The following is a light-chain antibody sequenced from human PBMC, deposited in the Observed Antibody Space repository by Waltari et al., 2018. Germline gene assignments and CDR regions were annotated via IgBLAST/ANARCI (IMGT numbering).Light chain of an antibody. V-gene: IGLV1-44*01. Sequence: QSVLTQPPSASGTPGQRVTISCSGSSSNIGSNTVTWYQQLPGTAPKLLIYSNIQRPSGGPDRFSGSKSGTSASLAISGLQSEDEADYYCAAWDDSLNGPVFGGGTKLTVL. CDR1: SSNIGSNT. J-gene: IGLJ3*02. CDR2: SNI. CDR3: AAWDDSLNGPV.